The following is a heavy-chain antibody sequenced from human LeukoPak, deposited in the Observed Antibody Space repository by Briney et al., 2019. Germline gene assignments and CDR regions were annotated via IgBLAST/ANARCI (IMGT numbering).Heavy chain of an antibody. J-gene: IGHJ6*02. CDR1: GFTFRRYA. Sequence: GGSLRLSCALSGFTFRRYAMHWVRQAPGKGLEWLAAVSYDGSNTYYVEFVKGRFIISRGNSKNTVFLQMNSLRPEDTAVYYCAGDRYASRSFVMDVWGQGTTVAVSS. CDR3: AGDRYASRSFVMDV. D-gene: IGHD2-2*01. CDR2: VSYDGSNT. V-gene: IGHV3-30*03.